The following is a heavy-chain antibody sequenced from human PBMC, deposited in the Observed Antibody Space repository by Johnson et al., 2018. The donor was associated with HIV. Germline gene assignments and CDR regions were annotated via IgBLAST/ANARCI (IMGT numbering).Heavy chain of an antibody. CDR2: ISYDGNNK. V-gene: IGHV3-30-3*01. J-gene: IGHJ3*02. D-gene: IGHD2-15*01. CDR1: GFTFSSYA. CDR3: AKDNRKRTRGSDAFDI. Sequence: QVQLVESGGGVVQPGRSLRLSCAGSGFTFSSYAMHWVRQAPGKGLEWVAVISYDGNNKYYADSVKGRVTISRDNSKNTLYLQMNSLRAEDTAVYYCAKDNRKRTRGSDAFDIWGQGTRVTVSS.